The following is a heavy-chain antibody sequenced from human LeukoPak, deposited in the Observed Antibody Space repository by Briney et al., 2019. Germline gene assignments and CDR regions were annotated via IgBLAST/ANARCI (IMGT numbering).Heavy chain of an antibody. CDR1: GGTFSSYA. D-gene: IGHD4-17*01. CDR3: ARDSPGGYGDYYFDY. J-gene: IGHJ4*02. CDR2: IIPIFGTA. Sequence: SVTVSCKASGGTFSSYAISWVRQAPGQGLEWMGGIIPIFGTANYAQKFQGRVTITADESTSTAYMELSSLRSEDTAVYYCARDSPGGYGDYYFDYWGQGTLVTVSS. V-gene: IGHV1-69*13.